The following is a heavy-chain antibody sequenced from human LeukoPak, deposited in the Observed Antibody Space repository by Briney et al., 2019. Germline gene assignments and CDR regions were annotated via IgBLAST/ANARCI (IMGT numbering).Heavy chain of an antibody. Sequence: PWGSLRLSCAASGFTFSSYGMHWVRQAPGKGLEWVAFIRYDGSNKYYADSVKGRFTISRDNSKNTLYLQMNSLRAEDTAVYYCAKDRVGIWLHHSYYFDYWGQGTLVTVSS. CDR1: GFTFSSYG. CDR2: IRYDGSNK. J-gene: IGHJ4*02. D-gene: IGHD5-24*01. CDR3: AKDRVGIWLHHSYYFDY. V-gene: IGHV3-30*02.